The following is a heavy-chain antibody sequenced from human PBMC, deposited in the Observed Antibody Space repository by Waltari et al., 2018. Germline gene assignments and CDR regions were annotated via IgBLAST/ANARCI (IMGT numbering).Heavy chain of an antibody. CDR2: INQSGST. CDR3: ARGSSSPVYYYYGMDV. J-gene: IGHJ6*02. Sequence: QVQLQQWGEGLLKPSETLSLTFAGYGGSFSGYCWTRLRMPPGKGLEWIGKINQSGSTNFNPSLKSRLPISVDTPKNQLSLNLISVTAADTAVYYCARGSSSPVYYYYGMDVWGQGTTVTVSS. CDR1: GGSFSGYC. V-gene: IGHV4-34*01. D-gene: IGHD6-6*01.